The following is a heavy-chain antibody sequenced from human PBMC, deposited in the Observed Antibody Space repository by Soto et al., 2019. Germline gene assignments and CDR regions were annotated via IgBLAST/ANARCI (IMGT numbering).Heavy chain of an antibody. Sequence: QVQLVESGGGVVQPGRSLRLSCAASGFTFSSYGMHWVRQAPGKGLEWVAVIWYDGSNKYYVDSVKGRFTISRDNSKNTLYLQMNSLRAEDTAVYYCARARSRNFDYWGQGTLVTVSS. CDR1: GFTFSSYG. J-gene: IGHJ4*02. V-gene: IGHV3-33*01. D-gene: IGHD1-26*01. CDR3: ARARSRNFDY. CDR2: IWYDGSNK.